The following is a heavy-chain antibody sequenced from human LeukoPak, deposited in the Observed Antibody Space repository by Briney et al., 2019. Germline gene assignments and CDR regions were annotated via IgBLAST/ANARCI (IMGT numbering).Heavy chain of an antibody. CDR3: TRPVDGGWFFHGY. CDR2: IRSKSNSYAR. V-gene: IGHV3-73*01. D-gene: IGHD6-19*01. J-gene: IGHJ1*01. CDR1: VFTLVGPS. Sequence: GVSLKLSCGAWVFTLVGPSMHGVRGSCGGGGEGVSRIRSKSNSYARACAASVKGMFTISRDDPKKKEYLQMNSLTTEDTDVYYCTRPVDGGWFFHGYWGQGTLVRVSS.